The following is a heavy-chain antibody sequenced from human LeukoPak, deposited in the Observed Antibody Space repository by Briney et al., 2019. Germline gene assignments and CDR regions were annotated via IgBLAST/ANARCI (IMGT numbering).Heavy chain of an antibody. J-gene: IGHJ6*03. CDR1: GFTFSSYW. Sequence: GGSLRLSCAASGFTFSSYWMSWVRQAPGKGLEWVANIKQDGSEKYYVDSVKGRFTISRDNAKNSLYLQMNSLRAEDTAVYYCARESYDSSGYYFFNPNEQSNPDYYYYMDVWGKGTTVTISS. CDR2: IKQDGSEK. V-gene: IGHV3-7*01. D-gene: IGHD3-22*01. CDR3: ARESYDSSGYYFFNPNEQSNPDYYYYMDV.